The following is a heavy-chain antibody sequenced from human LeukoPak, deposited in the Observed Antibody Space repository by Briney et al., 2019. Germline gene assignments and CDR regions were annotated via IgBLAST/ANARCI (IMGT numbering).Heavy chain of an antibody. CDR2: IYYIGNT. CDR1: GGSISSNSYY. V-gene: IGHV4-39*07. D-gene: IGHD4-17*01. Sequence: PSETLSLTCTVSGGSISSNSYYWGWIRQPPGKGLEWIGSIYYIGNTYYNPSLKSRVTISVDTSKNQFSLKLSSVTAADTAMYYCARVGRVYGDPSHCDNWGQGTLVTVSS. CDR3: ARVGRVYGDPSHCDN. J-gene: IGHJ4*02.